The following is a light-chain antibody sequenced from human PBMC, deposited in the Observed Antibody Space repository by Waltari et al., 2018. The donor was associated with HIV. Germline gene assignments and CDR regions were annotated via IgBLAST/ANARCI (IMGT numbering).Light chain of an antibody. Sequence: EIVLTQSPGTLYLSPGERATLSCRASQSISSTYLAWYQQKPGQAPSLLIYGASTRATGIPDRFSGSGSGTDFSLSISRLEPEDFAVYYCQHYGTSLLTFGGGTKVEIK. CDR1: QSISSTY. CDR3: QHYGTSLLT. J-gene: IGKJ4*01. CDR2: GAS. V-gene: IGKV3-20*01.